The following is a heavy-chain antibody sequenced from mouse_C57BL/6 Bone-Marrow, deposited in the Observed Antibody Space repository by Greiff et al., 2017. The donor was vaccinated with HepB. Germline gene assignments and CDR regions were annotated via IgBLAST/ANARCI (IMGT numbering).Heavy chain of an antibody. CDR3: AREGLRSSAWFAY. D-gene: IGHD1-1*01. J-gene: IGHJ3*01. Sequence: VQLKESGPGLVKPSQSLSLTCSVTGYSITSGYYWNWIRQFPGNKLEWMGYISYDGSNNYNPSLKNRISITRDTSKNQFFLKLNSVTTEDTATYYCAREGLRSSAWFAYWGQGTLVTVSA. CDR1: GYSITSGYY. CDR2: ISYDGSN. V-gene: IGHV3-6*01.